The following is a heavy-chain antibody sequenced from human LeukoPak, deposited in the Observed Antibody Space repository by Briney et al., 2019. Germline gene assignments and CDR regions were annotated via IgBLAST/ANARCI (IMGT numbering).Heavy chain of an antibody. CDR3: ARGVAAAGQGYAFDI. CDR1: GGSISSYY. V-gene: IGHV4-4*07. J-gene: IGHJ3*02. CDR2: IYTSGST. Sequence: SETLSLTCTVSGGSISSYYWSWIRQPAGKGLEWIGRIYTSGSTNYNPSLKSRVTMSVDTSKNQFSLKLSSVTAADTAVYYCARGVAAAGQGYAFDIWGQGTMVTVSS. D-gene: IGHD6-13*01.